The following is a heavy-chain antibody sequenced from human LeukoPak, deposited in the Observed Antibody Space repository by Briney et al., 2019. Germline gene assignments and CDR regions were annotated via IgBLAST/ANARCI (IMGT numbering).Heavy chain of an antibody. Sequence: SVKVSCKASGGTFSSYAISWVRQAPGQGLEWMGGIIPIFGTVNYAQKFQGRVTITADESTSTAYMELSSLRSEDTAVYYCASRADIASGWYKGGDQFDYWGQGTLVTVSS. J-gene: IGHJ4*02. CDR1: GGTFSSYA. V-gene: IGHV1-69*13. D-gene: IGHD6-19*01. CDR2: IIPIFGTV. CDR3: ASRADIASGWYKGGDQFDY.